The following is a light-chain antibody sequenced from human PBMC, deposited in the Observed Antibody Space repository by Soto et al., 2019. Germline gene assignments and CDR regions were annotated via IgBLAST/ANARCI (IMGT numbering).Light chain of an antibody. CDR3: SSYSSGSTLYV. Sequence: QSALTQPRSVSGSPGQSVTISCTGTSSDVGGYNYVSWYQQHPGKAPKLVIYDVSKRPSGVPDRFSGSKSGNTASLTVSGLQAEDEADYHCSSYSSGSTLYVFGTGTKLTVL. J-gene: IGLJ1*01. V-gene: IGLV2-11*01. CDR2: DVS. CDR1: SSDVGGYNY.